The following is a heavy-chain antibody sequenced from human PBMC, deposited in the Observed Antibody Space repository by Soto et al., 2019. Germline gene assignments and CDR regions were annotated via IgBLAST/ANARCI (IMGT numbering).Heavy chain of an antibody. CDR3: ARGRGAAADYFDF. Sequence: QVQLVESGGGLVKPGGSLRISCAVSGFTFSDYYMTWIRQAPGKGLEWVSYISSSTSHTNYADSVKGRFTISRDNDKNSLFLQMNSLRAEDTAVYYCARGRGAAADYFDFWGQGTLVTVSS. J-gene: IGHJ4*02. CDR2: ISSSTSHT. CDR1: GFTFSDYY. V-gene: IGHV3-11*05. D-gene: IGHD6-13*01.